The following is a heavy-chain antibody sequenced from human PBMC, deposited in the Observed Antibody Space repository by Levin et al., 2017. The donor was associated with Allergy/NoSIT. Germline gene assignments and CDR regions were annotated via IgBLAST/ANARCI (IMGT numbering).Heavy chain of an antibody. CDR2: VDWDDDQ. CDR3: ARMVRGVIAAFDI. J-gene: IGHJ3*02. V-gene: IGHV2-70*01. CDR1: GFSVSTSGMS. Sequence: SGPTLVKPTQTLTLTCTVSGFSVSTSGMSVGWIRQPPGKALEWLALVDWDDDQYYNTSLKTRLTISKDTSKNQVVLTITNMDPVAPATYYCARMVRGVIAAFDIWGQGTVLVVSS. D-gene: IGHD3-10*01.